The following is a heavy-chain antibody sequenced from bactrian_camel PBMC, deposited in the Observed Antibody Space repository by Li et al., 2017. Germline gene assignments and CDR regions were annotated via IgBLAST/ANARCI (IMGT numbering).Heavy chain of an antibody. CDR2: VDSLGIP. D-gene: IGHD6*01. Sequence: QVQLVESGGGSVQPGGSLRLSCAASEYRGCTGWLRQVPGEEREGVATVDSLGIPTYADSVKGRFTLSRDKAKNTLHLQMNSLKPEDTAVYYCAADLGWCGSAPLQREFRNWGQGTQVTVS. V-gene: IGHV3S53*01. CDR1: EYRGC. J-gene: IGHJ4*01. CDR3: AADLGWCGSAPLQREFRN.